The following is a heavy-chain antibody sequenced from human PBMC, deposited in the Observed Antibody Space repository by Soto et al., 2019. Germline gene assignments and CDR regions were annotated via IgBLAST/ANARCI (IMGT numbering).Heavy chain of an antibody. CDR3: ARGARFLEWLLPKRRYYYMDV. Sequence: SETLSLTCSFSGDSVTIHYLTWIRQSPEKGLEWIGYINYTGFSNYNPSLKSRVTISVDTSKNQFSLKLTSVTAADTAVYYCARGARFLEWLLPKRRYYYMDVWGKGTTVTVSS. D-gene: IGHD3-3*01. CDR1: GDSVTIHY. J-gene: IGHJ6*03. V-gene: IGHV4-59*02. CDR2: INYTGFS.